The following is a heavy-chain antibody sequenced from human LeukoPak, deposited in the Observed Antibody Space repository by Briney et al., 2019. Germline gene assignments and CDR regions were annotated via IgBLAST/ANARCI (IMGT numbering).Heavy chain of an antibody. Sequence: GGSLRLSCAASGFTFSNAWMSWVRQAPGKGLEWVGRIKSKTDGGTTDYAAPVKGRFTISRDDSKNTLYLQMNSLKTEDTAVYYCATRMQQLVLNDYWGQGTLVTVSS. CDR2: IKSKTDGGTT. J-gene: IGHJ4*02. D-gene: IGHD6-13*01. CDR1: GFTFSNAW. CDR3: ATRMQQLVLNDY. V-gene: IGHV3-15*01.